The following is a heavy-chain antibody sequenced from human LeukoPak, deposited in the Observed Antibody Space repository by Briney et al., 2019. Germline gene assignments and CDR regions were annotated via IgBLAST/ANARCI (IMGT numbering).Heavy chain of an antibody. CDR2: IKQDGSEK. Sequence: PGGSLRLSCAASGFTFSSYWMSWVRQAPGKGLEWVANIKQDGSEKYYVDSVKGRFTISRDNAKNSLYLQMNSLRAEDTAVYYCARRTYYDFWSGYPFDYWGQGTLVTVSS. CDR1: GFTFSSYW. V-gene: IGHV3-7*01. CDR3: ARRTYYDFWSGYPFDY. J-gene: IGHJ4*02. D-gene: IGHD3-3*01.